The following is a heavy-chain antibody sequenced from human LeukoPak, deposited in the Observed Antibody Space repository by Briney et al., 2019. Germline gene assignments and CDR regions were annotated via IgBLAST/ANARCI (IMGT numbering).Heavy chain of an antibody. V-gene: IGHV4-30-4*01. CDR3: ARDLGLGGGP. D-gene: IGHD6-19*01. J-gene: IGHJ5*02. Sequence: SETLSLTCTVSSGSVRSGDYYWTWIRQPPGKGLEWIGSIYYSGSTYYNPSLKSRITVSIDTSSNHFSLQLTSVTAAATAVYYCARDLGLGGGPWGPGTLVTVSS. CDR1: SGSVRSGDYY. CDR2: IYYSGST.